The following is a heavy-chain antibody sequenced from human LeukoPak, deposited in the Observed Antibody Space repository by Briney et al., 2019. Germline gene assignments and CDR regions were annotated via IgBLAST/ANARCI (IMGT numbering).Heavy chain of an antibody. J-gene: IGHJ4*02. V-gene: IGHV4-34*01. D-gene: IGHD4-23*01. Sequence: SSETLSLTCAVYGGSFSGYYWSWIRQPPGKGLEWIGEINHSGSTNYNPSLKSRVTISVDPSKNQFSLKLSSVTAADTAVYYCARTTKYGGNSGDYFDYWGQGTLVTVSS. CDR2: INHSGST. CDR1: GGSFSGYY. CDR3: ARTTKYGGNSGDYFDY.